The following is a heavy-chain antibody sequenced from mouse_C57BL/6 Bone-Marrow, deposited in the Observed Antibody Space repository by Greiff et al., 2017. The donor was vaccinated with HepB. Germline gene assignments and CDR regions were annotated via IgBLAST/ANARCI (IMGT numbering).Heavy chain of an antibody. CDR1: GFTFSSYA. CDR3: ARDGVLRYGYYAMDY. D-gene: IGHD1-1*01. Sequence: EVMLVESGGGLVKPGGSLKLSCAASGFTFSSYAMSWVRQTPEKRLEWVATISDGGSYTYYPDNVKGRFTISRDNAKNNLYLQMSHLKSEDTAMYYCARDGVLRYGYYAMDYWGQGTSVTVSS. V-gene: IGHV5-4*01. CDR2: ISDGGSYT. J-gene: IGHJ4*01.